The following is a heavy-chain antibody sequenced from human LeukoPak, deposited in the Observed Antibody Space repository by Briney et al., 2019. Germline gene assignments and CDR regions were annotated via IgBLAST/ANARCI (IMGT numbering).Heavy chain of an antibody. CDR1: GYTFTGYY. V-gene: IGHV1-2*02. D-gene: IGHD6-19*01. J-gene: IGHJ4*02. CDR3: ARDLDSSGWYYFDY. Sequence: ASVKVSCKASGYTFTGYYMHWVRQAPGQGLEWMGWINPNSGGTNYAPKFQGRITMTRDTSISTAYMELSRLRSDDTAVYYCARDLDSSGWYYFDYWGQGTLVTVSS. CDR2: INPNSGGT.